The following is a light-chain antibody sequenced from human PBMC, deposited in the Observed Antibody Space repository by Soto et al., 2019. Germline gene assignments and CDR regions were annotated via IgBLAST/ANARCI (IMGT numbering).Light chain of an antibody. CDR1: SSDVGSYNL. J-gene: IGLJ1*01. CDR3: CSYAGSSTYV. CDR2: EGT. Sequence: QSALTQPASVSGSPGQSITISCTGTSSDVGSYNLVSWYQQHPGKAPKLMIYEGTQRPSGASNRFSGSKFGNTASLTISGLQTEDEADYYCCSYAGSSTYVFGTGTKVTV. V-gene: IGLV2-23*01.